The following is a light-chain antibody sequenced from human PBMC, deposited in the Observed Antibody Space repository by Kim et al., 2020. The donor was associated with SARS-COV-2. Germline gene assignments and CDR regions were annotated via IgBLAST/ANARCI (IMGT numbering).Light chain of an antibody. CDR2: SSN. J-gene: IGLJ1*01. CDR1: RSNIGNNP. V-gene: IGLV1-44*01. CDR3: ATWDDSLNGGGV. Sequence: QSMLTQPPSASGAPGQRVTISCSGGRSNIGNNPVNWYQQLPGTAPKLLIYSSNQRPSGVPDRFSGSKSGTSASLAISGLQSEDEAVYFCATWDDSLNGGGVFGSGTKVTVL.